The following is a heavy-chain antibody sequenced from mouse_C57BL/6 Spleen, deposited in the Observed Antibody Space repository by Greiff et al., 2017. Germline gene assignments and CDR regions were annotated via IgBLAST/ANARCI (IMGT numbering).Heavy chain of an antibody. Sequence: EVNVVDSGGGLVKPGGSLKLSCAASGFTFSDYGMHWVRQAPEKGLEWVAYISSGSSTIYYADTVKGRFTISRDNAKNNLFLQMTSLRSEDTAMYYCARGTTPFDYWGQGTTLTVSS. J-gene: IGHJ2*01. V-gene: IGHV5-17*01. CDR1: GFTFSDYG. CDR3: ARGTTPFDY. D-gene: IGHD1-1*01. CDR2: ISSGSSTI.